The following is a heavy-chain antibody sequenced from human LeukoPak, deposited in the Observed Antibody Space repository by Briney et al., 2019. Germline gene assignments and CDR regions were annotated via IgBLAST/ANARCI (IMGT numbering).Heavy chain of an antibody. J-gene: IGHJ6*02. CDR2: IYYSGST. Sequence: PSETLSLTCTVSGGSVSSGSYYWSWIRQPPGRGLEWIGYIYYSGSTNYNPSLKSRVTISVDTSKNQFSLKLSSVTAADTAVYYCARQYSSSSGYYGMDVWGQGTTVTVSS. D-gene: IGHD6-6*01. CDR3: ARQYSSSSGYYGMDV. CDR1: GGSVSSGSYY. V-gene: IGHV4-61*01.